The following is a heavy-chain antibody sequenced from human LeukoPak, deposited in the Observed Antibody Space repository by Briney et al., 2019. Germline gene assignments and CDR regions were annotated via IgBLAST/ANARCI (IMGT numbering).Heavy chain of an antibody. CDR1: GFTFSNYD. D-gene: IGHD6-13*01. J-gene: IGHJ4*02. V-gene: IGHV3-48*03. CDR3: ARDGDSSSYYGDFDY. CDR2: IRTSATII. Sequence: GGSLRLSCEVSGFTFSNYDMIWVRQAPGKGLEWISYIRTSATIIYYADSVRDRFTVSRDNAKNLLYLQMNSLRVEDTAVYYCARDGDSSSYYGDFDYWGQGTLVTVSS.